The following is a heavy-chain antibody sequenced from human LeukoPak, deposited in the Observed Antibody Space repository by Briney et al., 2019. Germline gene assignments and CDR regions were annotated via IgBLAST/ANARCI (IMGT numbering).Heavy chain of an antibody. D-gene: IGHD1-1*01. Sequence: SEALSLTCTVSGGSISSYYWSWIRQPPGKGLEWIGYIYYSGSTNYNPSLKSRVTISVDTSKNQFSLKLSSVTAADTAVYYCASWSGTTGIYWYFDLWGRGTLVTVSS. V-gene: IGHV4-59*01. J-gene: IGHJ2*01. CDR2: IYYSGST. CDR3: ASWSGTTGIYWYFDL. CDR1: GGSISSYY.